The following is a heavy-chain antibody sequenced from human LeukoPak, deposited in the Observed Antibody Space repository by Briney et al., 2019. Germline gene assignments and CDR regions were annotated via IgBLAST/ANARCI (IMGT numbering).Heavy chain of an antibody. D-gene: IGHD3-9*01. CDR1: GFTFSSYA. J-gene: IGHJ5*02. V-gene: IGHV3-23*01. CDR3: AKDSGYYDILTGYPGGDWFDP. Sequence: PGGSLRLSCAASGFTFSSYAMSWVRQAAGKGLEWVSAISGSGGSTYYADSVKGRFTISRDNSNNTLYLQMNSLRAEDTAVYYCAKDSGYYDILTGYPGGDWFDPWGQGTLVTVSS. CDR2: ISGSGGST.